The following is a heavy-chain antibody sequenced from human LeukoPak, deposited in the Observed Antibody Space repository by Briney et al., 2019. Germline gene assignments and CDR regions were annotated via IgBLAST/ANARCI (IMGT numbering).Heavy chain of an antibody. CDR3: AKEPYDSSGYYDY. CDR1: GFTVNNNY. Sequence: GGSLRLSCAASGFTVNNNYISWVRQAPGKGLECVSIIYGGGDTYYADSVKGRFTISRDNSKNTLYLQMNSLRAEDTAVYYCAKEPYDSSGYYDYWGQGTLVTVSS. CDR2: IYGGGDT. D-gene: IGHD3-22*01. J-gene: IGHJ4*02. V-gene: IGHV3-66*01.